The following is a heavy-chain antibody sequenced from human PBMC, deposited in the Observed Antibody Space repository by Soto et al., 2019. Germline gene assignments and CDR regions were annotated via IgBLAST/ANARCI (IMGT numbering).Heavy chain of an antibody. D-gene: IGHD3-22*01. CDR3: ARSNPLAPGSVVDYYDSSGYYSGFDY. CDR1: SGSISSSSYY. Sequence: QLQLQESGPGLVKPSETLSLTCTVSSGSISSSSYYWGWIRQPPGKGLEWIGSIYYSGSTYYNPSLKSRVTISVDTSKNQFSLKLSSVTAADTAVYYCARSNPLAPGSVVDYYDSSGYYSGFDYWGQGTLVTVSS. CDR2: IYYSGST. V-gene: IGHV4-39*01. J-gene: IGHJ4*02.